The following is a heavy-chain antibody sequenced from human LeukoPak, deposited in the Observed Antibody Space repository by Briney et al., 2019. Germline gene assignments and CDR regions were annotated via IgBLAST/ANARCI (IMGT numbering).Heavy chain of an antibody. D-gene: IGHD2-2*01. CDR2: INHSGST. CDR1: GGSFSGYY. CDR3: ARLIWYCSTTSCYGGNWFDP. V-gene: IGHV4-34*01. Sequence: SSETLSLTCAVYGGSFSGYYWSWIRQPPGKGLEWIGEINHSGSTNYNPSLKSRVTISIDTSKNLFSLKVSSVTAADTAVYYCARLIWYCSTTSCYGGNWFDPWGQGTLVTVSS. J-gene: IGHJ5*02.